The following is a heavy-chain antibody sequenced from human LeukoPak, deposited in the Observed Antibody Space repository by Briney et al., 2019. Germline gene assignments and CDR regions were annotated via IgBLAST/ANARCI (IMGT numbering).Heavy chain of an antibody. D-gene: IGHD6-13*01. V-gene: IGHV3-48*03. CDR1: GMSFSSYE. CDR3: ASARLYSSSWYCYFDY. Sequence: PGGSPRLSCAASGMSFSSYEMNWVRQAPGKGLEWVSYISSGGTTIYYADSVKGRFTISRDNAKNSLYLQMNNLGAEDTAVYYCASARLYSSSWYCYFDYWGRGTLVTVSS. CDR2: ISSGGTTI. J-gene: IGHJ4*02.